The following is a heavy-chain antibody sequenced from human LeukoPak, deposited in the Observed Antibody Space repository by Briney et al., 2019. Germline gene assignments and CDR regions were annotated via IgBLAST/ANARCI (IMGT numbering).Heavy chain of an antibody. V-gene: IGHV4-34*01. D-gene: IGHD5-12*01. J-gene: IGHJ4*02. CDR2: INHSGST. CDR1: GGSFSGYY. CDR3: ARGYSGYASPDY. Sequence: SETLSLTCAVYGGSFSGYYWSWIRQPPGKGLEWIGEINHSGSTNYNPSLKSRVTISVDTSKNQFSLKLSSVTAADTAVYYCARGYSGYASPDYWGQGTLVTVSS.